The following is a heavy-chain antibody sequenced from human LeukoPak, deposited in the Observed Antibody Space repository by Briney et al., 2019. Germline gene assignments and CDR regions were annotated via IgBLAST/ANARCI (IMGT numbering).Heavy chain of an antibody. CDR3: ARVGSMVRGVVRGYWFDP. J-gene: IGHJ5*02. CDR2: IIPILGIT. Sequence: ASAKVSCKASGGTFSRYAISWVRQAPGQGLEWMGRIIPILGITNYAQKFQGRVTITADKSTSTAYMELSSLRSEDTAVYFCARVGSMVRGVVRGYWFDPWGQGTLVTVSS. CDR1: GGTFSRYA. D-gene: IGHD3-10*01. V-gene: IGHV1-69*04.